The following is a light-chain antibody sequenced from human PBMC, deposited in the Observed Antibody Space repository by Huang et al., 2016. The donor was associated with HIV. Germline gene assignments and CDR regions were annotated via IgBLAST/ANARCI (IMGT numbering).Light chain of an antibody. Sequence: DIVMTQSPDSLVVSLGERATINCNSSQSILYRSNIKNYLAWFQQKPGQPPRLLIYGASTRESGVPDRFSGSGSGTDFTLTISSLQAEDVAVYYCHQYYISPYTFARGTKLEIK. CDR3: HQYYISPYT. CDR1: QSILYRSNIKNY. J-gene: IGKJ2*01. CDR2: GAS. V-gene: IGKV4-1*01.